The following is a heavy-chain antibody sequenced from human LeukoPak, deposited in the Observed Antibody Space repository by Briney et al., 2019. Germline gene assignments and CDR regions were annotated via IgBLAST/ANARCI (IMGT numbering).Heavy chain of an antibody. CDR1: GYTFTSYD. D-gene: IGHD5-12*01. CDR2: MNPNSGNT. J-gene: IGHJ4*02. CDR3: ARGPWEIVEEDY. V-gene: IGHV1-8*01. Sequence: ALVKVSCKASGYTFTSYDINWVRQATGQGLEWMGWMNPNSGNTGYAQKFQGRVTMTRNTSISTAYMELSSLRSEDTAVYYCARGPWEIVEEDYWGQGTLVTVSS.